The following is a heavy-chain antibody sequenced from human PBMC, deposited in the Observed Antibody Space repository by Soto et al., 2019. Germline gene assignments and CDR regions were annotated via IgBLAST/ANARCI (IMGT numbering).Heavy chain of an antibody. CDR1: GGTFTGHA. V-gene: IGHV1-69*06. Sequence: QVQLVQSGAEVKKPGSSVKVSCEASGGTFTGHAISWVRQAPGQGPEWMGGLTPLFGTSQHAQNFQGRLTITADKSTSTAYMELTSLRFEDTAIYYCARGPNWGYRFDSWGQGTLVTVSS. CDR3: ARGPNWGYRFDS. D-gene: IGHD7-27*01. CDR2: LTPLFGTS. J-gene: IGHJ4*02.